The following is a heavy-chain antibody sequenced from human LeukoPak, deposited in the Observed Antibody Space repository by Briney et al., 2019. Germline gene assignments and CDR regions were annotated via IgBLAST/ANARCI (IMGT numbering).Heavy chain of an antibody. Sequence: SETLSLTCTISGGSVSDYYWSWIRQPPGKGLEWIGYIYYSGSTNYNPSLKSRVTISVDTSKNQFSLKLSSVTAADTAVYYCAGAKPLGYYYYYMDVWGKGTTVTIPS. V-gene: IGHV4-59*02. CDR2: IYYSGST. J-gene: IGHJ6*03. D-gene: IGHD1-14*01. CDR3: AGAKPLGYYYYYMDV. CDR1: GGSVSDYY.